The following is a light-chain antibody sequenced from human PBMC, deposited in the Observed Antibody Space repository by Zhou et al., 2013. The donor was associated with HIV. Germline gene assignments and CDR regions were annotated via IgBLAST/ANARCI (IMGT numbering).Light chain of an antibody. CDR3: QQYYSSPPVT. Sequence: DIQMTQSPSSLSASVGDRVTITCRASQGISNSLAWYQQKPGKAPKLLLYAASRLESGVPSRFSGSGSGTDYTLTISSLQPEDFATYYCQQYYSSPPVTFGGGTKVEDQT. V-gene: IGKV1-NL1*01. CDR2: AAS. J-gene: IGKJ4*01. CDR1: QGISNS.